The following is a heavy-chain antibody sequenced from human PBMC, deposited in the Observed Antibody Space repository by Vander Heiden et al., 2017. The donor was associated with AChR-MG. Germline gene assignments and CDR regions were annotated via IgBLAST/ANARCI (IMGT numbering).Heavy chain of an antibody. V-gene: IGHV3-30*18. Sequence: QVQLVESGGGVVQPGRSLRLSCAASGFTFSSYGMHWVRQAPGKGLGWVAVISYDGSNKYYADSVKGRFTISRDNSKNTLYLQMNSLRAEDTAVYYCAKDQLKIGIAAAGLFDYWGQGTLVTVSS. CDR3: AKDQLKIGIAAAGLFDY. J-gene: IGHJ4*02. CDR2: ISYDGSNK. CDR1: GFTFSSYG. D-gene: IGHD6-13*01.